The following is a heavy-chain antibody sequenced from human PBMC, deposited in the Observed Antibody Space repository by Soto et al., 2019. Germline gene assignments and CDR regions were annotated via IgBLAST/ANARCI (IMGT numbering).Heavy chain of an antibody. CDR1: SGFTFRSYW. V-gene: IGHV3-7*01. Sequence: EVQLVESGGGLVQPGGYLRLSCAASSGFTFRSYWMNWVRQAPGKGLEWVANIKQDGSEKNYGDSVKGRFTISRDNAKNSLDLQMNDLRADDTAVYYCAGGGGWESDSWGQGTLVIVSS. CDR2: IKQDGSEK. D-gene: IGHD6-19*01. CDR3: AGGGGWESDS. J-gene: IGHJ4*02.